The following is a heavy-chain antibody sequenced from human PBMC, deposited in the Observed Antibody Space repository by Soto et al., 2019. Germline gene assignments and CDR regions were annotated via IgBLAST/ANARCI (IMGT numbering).Heavy chain of an antibody. V-gene: IGHV3-23*01. CDR3: AKDESKIFFSSGFVSWLSP. CDR2: ISGSGGST. J-gene: IGHJ5*02. Sequence: PGGSLRLSCAASGFTFSSYAMSWVRQAPGKGLEWVSAISGSGGSTYYADSVKGRFTISRDNSKNTLYLQMNSLRAEDTAVYYCAKDESKIFFSSGFVSWLSPWGQGTLVPV. CDR1: GFTFSSYA. D-gene: IGHD3-22*01.